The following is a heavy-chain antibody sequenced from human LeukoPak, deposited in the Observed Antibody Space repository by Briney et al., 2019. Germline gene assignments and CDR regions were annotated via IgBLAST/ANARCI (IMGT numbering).Heavy chain of an antibody. J-gene: IGHJ4*02. Sequence: PGGSLRLSCAASGFTFDDYAMHWVRQAPGKGLEWVSGISWNSGSIGYADSVKGRFTISRDNAKNSLYLQMNSLRAEDMALYYCAKGSYPDSNPSHFDYWGQGTLVTVSS. V-gene: IGHV3-9*03. CDR3: AKGSYPDSNPSHFDY. D-gene: IGHD4-11*01. CDR1: GFTFDDYA. CDR2: ISWNSGSI.